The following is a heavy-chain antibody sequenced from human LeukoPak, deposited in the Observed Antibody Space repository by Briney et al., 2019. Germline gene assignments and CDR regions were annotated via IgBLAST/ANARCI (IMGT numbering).Heavy chain of an antibody. D-gene: IGHD2-2*01. CDR3: AREGYQLLTAFDY. J-gene: IGHJ4*02. V-gene: IGHV3-30-3*01. Sequence: GGSLRLSCAASGFTFSSYAMHWVRQAPGKGLEWVAVISYDGSNKYYADSVKGRVTISRDNSKNTLYLQMNSLRAEDTAVYYCAREGYQLLTAFDYWGQGTLLTVSS. CDR1: GFTFSSYA. CDR2: ISYDGSNK.